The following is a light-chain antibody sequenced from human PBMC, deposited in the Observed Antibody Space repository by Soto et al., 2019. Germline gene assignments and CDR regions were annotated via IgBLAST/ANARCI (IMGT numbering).Light chain of an antibody. V-gene: IGKV1-39*01. Sequence: DIQMTQSPSSLSASVGDRVTITCRASQSISSYLNWYQQKPGKAPKLLIYAASSLQSGVPSRFSGSGSGTDFTLTISSLQPEDFTTYYCQQYGSLSWTFGQGTKVDIK. CDR3: QQYGSLSWT. CDR2: AAS. J-gene: IGKJ1*01. CDR1: QSISSY.